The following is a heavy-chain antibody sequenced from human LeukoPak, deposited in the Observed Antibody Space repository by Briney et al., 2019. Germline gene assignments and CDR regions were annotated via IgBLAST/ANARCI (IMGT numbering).Heavy chain of an antibody. V-gene: IGHV3-33*01. CDR1: GFTFSSYG. D-gene: IGHD3-22*01. CDR2: IWYDGSNK. Sequence: GGSLRFSCAASGFTFSSYGMHWVRQAPGKGLEWVAVIWYDGSNKYYADSVKGRFTISRDNSKNTLYLQMNSLRAEDTAVYYCARDYYDSSGYLNWFDPWGQGTLVTVPS. CDR3: ARDYYDSSGYLNWFDP. J-gene: IGHJ5*02.